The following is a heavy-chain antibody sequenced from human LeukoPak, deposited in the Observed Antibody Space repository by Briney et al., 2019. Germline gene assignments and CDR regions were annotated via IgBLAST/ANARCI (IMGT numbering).Heavy chain of an antibody. CDR2: IYYSGST. J-gene: IGHJ4*02. V-gene: IGHV4-59*01. CDR1: GGSISSYY. Sequence: SETLSLTCTVSGGSISSYYWSWIRQPPGKGLEWIGYIYYSGSTNYNPSLKSRVTISVDTSKNQFPLKLSSVTAADTAVYYCARDRGGSYFDYWGQGTLVTVSS. D-gene: IGHD2-15*01. CDR3: ARDRGGSYFDY.